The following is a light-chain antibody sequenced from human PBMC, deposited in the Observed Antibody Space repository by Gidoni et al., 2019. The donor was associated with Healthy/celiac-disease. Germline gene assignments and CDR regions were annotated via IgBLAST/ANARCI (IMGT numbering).Light chain of an antibody. Sequence: SSELTQDPAVSVALGQTLRITCQGDSLRSYYASWYQQKPGQAPVLVIYGKNNRPSGIPGRVSGSSSGNTASLTITGAQAEDEADYYCNSRDSSGNPVFGGGTKLTVL. J-gene: IGLJ3*02. CDR3: NSRDSSGNPV. CDR1: SLRSYY. V-gene: IGLV3-19*01. CDR2: GKN.